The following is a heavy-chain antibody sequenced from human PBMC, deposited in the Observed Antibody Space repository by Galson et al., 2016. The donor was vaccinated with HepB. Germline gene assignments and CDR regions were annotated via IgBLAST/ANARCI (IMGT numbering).Heavy chain of an antibody. CDR2: ISASGGST. CDR3: AKALASGYCSGGSCYPHAFDI. CDR1: GFTFDIYA. Sequence: SLRLSCAGSGFTFDIYAMSWVRQPPGKGLEWVSAISASGGSTYSADSVKGRFTIYRDNFKNTLFLQMNSLRAEDTAVYYCAKALASGYCSGGSCYPHAFDIWGQGTMVTVSS. J-gene: IGHJ3*02. D-gene: IGHD2-15*01. V-gene: IGHV3-23*01.